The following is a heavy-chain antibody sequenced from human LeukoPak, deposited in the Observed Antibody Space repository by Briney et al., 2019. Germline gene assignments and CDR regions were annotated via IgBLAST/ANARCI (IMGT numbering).Heavy chain of an antibody. J-gene: IGHJ2*01. Sequence: PSETLSLTCTVSGYSISSGYYWGWIRQPPGKGLEWIGGIYHSGSTYYNPSLKSRVTMSVDMSKNQFSLKLSSMIAADTAVYYCARVSSSWYQDWYFDLWGRGTLVTVPS. CDR3: ARVSSSWYQDWYFDL. CDR1: GYSISSGYY. D-gene: IGHD6-13*01. CDR2: IYHSGST. V-gene: IGHV4-38-2*02.